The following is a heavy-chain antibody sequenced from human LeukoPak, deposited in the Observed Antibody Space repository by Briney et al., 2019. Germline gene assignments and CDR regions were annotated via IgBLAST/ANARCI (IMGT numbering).Heavy chain of an antibody. Sequence: SETLSLTCTVSGGSISSSSYFWGWIRQPPGKGLEWIGEINHSGSTNYNPSLKSRVTISVDTSKKQFSLKLSSVTAADTAVYYCARGETRSAYDYGSGSYYRTWGQGTLVTVSS. CDR2: INHSGST. J-gene: IGHJ4*02. CDR3: ARGETRSAYDYGSGSYYRT. D-gene: IGHD3-10*01. V-gene: IGHV4-39*07. CDR1: GGSISSSSYF.